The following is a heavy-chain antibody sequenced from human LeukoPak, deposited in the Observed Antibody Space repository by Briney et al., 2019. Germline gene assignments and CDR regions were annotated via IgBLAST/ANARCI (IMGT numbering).Heavy chain of an antibody. CDR3: ARVGERLLLGAFDI. Sequence: SQTLSLTCTVSGGSISSGSYYWSWIRQPAGKGLEWIGRIYTSGSTNYNPSLKSRVTISVDTSKNQFSLKLSSVTAADTAVYYCARVGERLLLGAFDIWGQGTMVTVSS. D-gene: IGHD2-21*02. J-gene: IGHJ3*02. CDR2: IYTSGST. V-gene: IGHV4-61*02. CDR1: GGSISSGSYY.